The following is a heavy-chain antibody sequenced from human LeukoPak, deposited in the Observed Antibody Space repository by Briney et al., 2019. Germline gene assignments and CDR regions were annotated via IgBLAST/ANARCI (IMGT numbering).Heavy chain of an antibody. V-gene: IGHV4-39*01. J-gene: IGHJ4*02. CDR3: ARQTGSGLFILP. Sequence: SETLSLTCTVSGGYINTSSYYWAWIRQPPGKGLEWIGNIYYSGSTYYNPSLKSRVTISVDTSKNQFSLKLSSVTAADTAVYYCARQTGSGLFILPGGQGTLVTVSS. D-gene: IGHD3/OR15-3a*01. CDR1: GGYINTSSYY. CDR2: IYYSGST.